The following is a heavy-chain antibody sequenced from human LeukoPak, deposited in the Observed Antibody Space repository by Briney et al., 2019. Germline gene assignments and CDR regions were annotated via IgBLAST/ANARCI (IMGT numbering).Heavy chain of an antibody. CDR2: ISGSGGST. Sequence: GGSLRLSCAASGFTFSSYRMNCVRQAPGKGLEWVSAISGSGGSTYYADSVKGRFTISRDNSKNTLYLQMNSLRAEDTAVYYCAKHMGYSSSWYSVFDYWGQGTLVTVSS. CDR3: AKHMGYSSSWYSVFDY. J-gene: IGHJ4*02. CDR1: GFTFSSYR. V-gene: IGHV3-23*01. D-gene: IGHD6-13*01.